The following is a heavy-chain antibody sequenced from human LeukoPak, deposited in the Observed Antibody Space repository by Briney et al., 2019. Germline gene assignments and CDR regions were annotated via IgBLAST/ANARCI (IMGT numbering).Heavy chain of an antibody. CDR1: GFTFSDFW. CDR3: ARGPTRSSSSWFYDY. J-gene: IGHJ4*02. CDR2: INWNAVYT. Sequence: TGGSLRLSCAGSGFTFSDFWMTWVRQTPGKGLEWVSSINWNAVYTYYADSVKGRFTISRDTASNSLFLQMNGLRAEDSALYHCARGPTRSSSSWFYDYWGQGALVTVSS. D-gene: IGHD3-22*01. V-gene: IGHV3-20*01.